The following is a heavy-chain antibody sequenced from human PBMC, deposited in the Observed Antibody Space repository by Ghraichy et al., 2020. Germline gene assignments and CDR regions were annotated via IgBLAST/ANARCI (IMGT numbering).Heavy chain of an antibody. J-gene: IGHJ3*02. CDR1: GYSISSGYY. V-gene: IGHV4-38-2*01. CDR2: IYHSGTT. Sequence: SETLSLTCAVSGYSISSGYYWGWIRQPPGRGLEWIGSIYHSGTTFYPPSLKSRVTKSVDTPKNQFSLKLRSVTAADTAVYYCARVDTYGIIDIWGQGTVVTVSS. D-gene: IGHD5-18*01. CDR3: ARVDTYGIIDI.